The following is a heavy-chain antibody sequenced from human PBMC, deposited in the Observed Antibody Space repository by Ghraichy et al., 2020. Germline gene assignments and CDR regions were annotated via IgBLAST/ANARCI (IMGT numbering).Heavy chain of an antibody. CDR2: ISSSSSYI. CDR3: ARDWGYYYYYGMDV. Sequence: GGSLRLSCAASGFTFSSYSMNWVRQAPGKGLEWVSSISSSSSYIYYVDSVKGRFTISRDNAKNSLYLQMNSLRAEDTAVYYCARDWGYYYYYGMDVWGQGTTVTVSS. J-gene: IGHJ6*02. V-gene: IGHV3-21*01. D-gene: IGHD3-16*01. CDR1: GFTFSSYS.